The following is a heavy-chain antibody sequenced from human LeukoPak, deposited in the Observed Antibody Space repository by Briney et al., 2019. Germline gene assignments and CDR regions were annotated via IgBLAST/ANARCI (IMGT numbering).Heavy chain of an antibody. J-gene: IGHJ4*02. CDR3: ARVGLYSSSPYYFDY. V-gene: IGHV3-74*01. Sequence: GGSLRLSCAASGFTFSSYWMHWVRQAPGKGLVWVSRISPDGSSALYADSVKGRFTISRDNAKNTLYLQMNSLRADDTALYFCARVGLYSSSPYYFDYWGQGTLVTVSS. D-gene: IGHD6-13*01. CDR2: ISPDGSSA. CDR1: GFTFSSYW.